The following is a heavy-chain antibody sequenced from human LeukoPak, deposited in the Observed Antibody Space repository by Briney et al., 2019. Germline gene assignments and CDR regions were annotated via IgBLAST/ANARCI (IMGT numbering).Heavy chain of an antibody. J-gene: IGHJ5*02. Sequence: GGSLRLSCVASGFTFSNYWMHWVRQAPGRGLVWVSRIKSDGSTTDYANSVKGRFTVSRDNAKNTLYLQMNSLGEEDTAVYYCARGPPAMGWFDPWGQGTLLTVSS. CDR1: GFTFSNYW. CDR3: ARGPPAMGWFDP. D-gene: IGHD2-2*01. V-gene: IGHV3-74*01. CDR2: IKSDGSTT.